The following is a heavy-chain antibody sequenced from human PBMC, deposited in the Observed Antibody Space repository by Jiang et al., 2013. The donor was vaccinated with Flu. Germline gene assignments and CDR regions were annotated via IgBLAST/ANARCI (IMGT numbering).Heavy chain of an antibody. CDR1: GYTFTSYA. V-gene: IGHV1-3*01. CDR2: INAGNGNT. J-gene: IGHJ3*02. D-gene: IGHD3-22*01. Sequence: SGAEVKKPGASVKVSCKASGYTFTSYAMHWVRQAPGQRLEWLGWINAGNGNTKYSQKFQGRVTITRDTSASTAYMELSSLRSEDTAVYYCARGVGITMIVIGDAFDIWGQGTMVTVSS. CDR3: ARGVGITMIVIGDAFDI.